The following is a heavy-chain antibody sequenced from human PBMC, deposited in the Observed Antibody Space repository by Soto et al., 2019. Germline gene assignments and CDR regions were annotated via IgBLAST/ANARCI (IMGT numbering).Heavy chain of an antibody. CDR2: ISGSGDNT. Sequence: EVQLLESGGGLVQPGGSLRLSCAASGFTFSSYALNWVRQAPGKGLEWVSVISGSGDNTYYADSVKGRLTISRDNSKNTLYLQMNSLRAEDMAVYYCAKDLGTDDFWSAYYTYYYMDVWGKGTTVTVSS. D-gene: IGHD3-3*01. CDR3: AKDLGTDDFWSAYYTYYYMDV. V-gene: IGHV3-23*01. CDR1: GFTFSSYA. J-gene: IGHJ6*03.